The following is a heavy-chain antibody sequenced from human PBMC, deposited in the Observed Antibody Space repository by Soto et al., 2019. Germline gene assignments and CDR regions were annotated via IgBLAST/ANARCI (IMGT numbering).Heavy chain of an antibody. Sequence: EVQLVESGGGLVQPGGSLRLSCAASGFTFSSYSMNWVRQAPGKGLEWVSYISSSSSTIYYADSVKGRFTISRDNAKNSLYLKINSLRAEDTAVYYCARVKKGFGERAGLRYMDVWGKGTTVTVSS. V-gene: IGHV3-48*01. CDR1: GFTFSSYS. D-gene: IGHD3-10*01. CDR2: ISSSSSTI. CDR3: ARVKKGFGERAGLRYMDV. J-gene: IGHJ6*03.